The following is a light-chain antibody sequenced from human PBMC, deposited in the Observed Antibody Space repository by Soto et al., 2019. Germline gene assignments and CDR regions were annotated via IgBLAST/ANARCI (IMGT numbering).Light chain of an antibody. CDR3: QQYDSSPWT. Sequence: ALTQSPGTLSLSPGERATLSCRASQSVSSSYLAWYQQKPGQSPRLLIYGASNRASGISDRFSGSGSGTDFTLTIYRLEPEDFAVYYCQQYDSSPWTFGQGTKVDI. J-gene: IGKJ1*01. CDR2: GAS. CDR1: QSVSSSY. V-gene: IGKV3-20*01.